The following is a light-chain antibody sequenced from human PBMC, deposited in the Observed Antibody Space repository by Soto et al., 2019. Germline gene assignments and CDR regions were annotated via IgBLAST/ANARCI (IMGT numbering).Light chain of an antibody. J-gene: IGKJ1*01. CDR2: EAS. CDR1: QSISGS. CDR3: QQYNGYWT. Sequence: GDRVTITCRASQSISGSLAWYQQKPGKAPNLLIYEASNLKSGVPSRFSGSGSGTEYTLTISSLQPDDSASYYCQQYNGYWTFDQGTRVEIK. V-gene: IGKV1-5*03.